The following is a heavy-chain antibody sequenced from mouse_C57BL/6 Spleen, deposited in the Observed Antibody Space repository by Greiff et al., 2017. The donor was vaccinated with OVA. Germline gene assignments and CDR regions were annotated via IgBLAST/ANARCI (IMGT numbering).Heavy chain of an antibody. V-gene: IGHV1-54*01. CDR3: ARSGDSSGYEFAY. CDR2: INPGSGGT. CDR1: GYAFTNYL. Sequence: VQLQQSGAELVRPGTSVKVSCKASGYAFTNYLIEWVKQRPGQGLEWIGVINPGSGGTNYNEKFKGKATLTADKSSSTAYMQLSSLTSEDSAVYFCARSGDSSGYEFAYWGQGTLVTVSA. J-gene: IGHJ3*01. D-gene: IGHD3-2*02.